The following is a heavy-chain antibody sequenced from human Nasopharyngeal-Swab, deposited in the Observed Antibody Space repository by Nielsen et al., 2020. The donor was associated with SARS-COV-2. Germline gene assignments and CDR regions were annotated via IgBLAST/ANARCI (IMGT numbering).Heavy chain of an antibody. D-gene: IGHD3-16*01. CDR3: ARDWGD. CDR2: TYSGGST. CDR1: GFVVSSNF. J-gene: IGHJ4*02. V-gene: IGHV3-53*01. Sequence: GESLKISCAGSGFVVSSNFMSWVRQAPGKGLEWVSVTYSGGSTYYADSVSGRFTISRDDSKNTLDLQMDSLGAEDTAVYYCARDWGDWGQGTLVTVSS.